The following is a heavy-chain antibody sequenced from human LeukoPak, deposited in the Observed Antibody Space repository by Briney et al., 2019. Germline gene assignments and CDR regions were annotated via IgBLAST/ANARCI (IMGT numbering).Heavy chain of an antibody. CDR1: GGSISSYY. CDR2: IYYSGTT. D-gene: IGHD6-13*01. V-gene: IGHV4-59*01. Sequence: SETLSLTCTVSGGSISSYYWSWIRQPPGKGREWIGYIYYSGTTNYNPSLTSRLTISVDMSKNQFSLKLSSVTAADTAVYYCARGVYIAAAQYGYWGQGTLVTVSS. J-gene: IGHJ4*02. CDR3: ARGVYIAAAQYGY.